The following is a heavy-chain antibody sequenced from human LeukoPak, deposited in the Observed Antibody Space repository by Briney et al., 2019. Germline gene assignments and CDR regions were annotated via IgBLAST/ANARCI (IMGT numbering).Heavy chain of an antibody. V-gene: IGHV1-8*01. Sequence: ASVKVSCKAPGCTFTSYDVNWVRQATGQGLEWMGWMNPNSGNTGYAQKFQGRVTMTRNTSVSTAYMELSSLRSEDTAVYYCARGSSIAVAVIVGRFYWFDPWGQGTLVTVSS. CDR3: ARGSSIAVAVIVGRFYWFDP. CDR2: MNPNSGNT. CDR1: GCTFTSYD. D-gene: IGHD6-19*01. J-gene: IGHJ5*02.